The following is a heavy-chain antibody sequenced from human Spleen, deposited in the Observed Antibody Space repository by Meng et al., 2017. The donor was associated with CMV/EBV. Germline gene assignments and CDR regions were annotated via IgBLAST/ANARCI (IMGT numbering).Heavy chain of an antibody. CDR1: GDSFLMYW. Sequence: GGSLRLSCKGSGDSFLMYWIVWVRQMPGKGLEWMGVIYPGDSDTRYSPSFQGQVTVSADMSINTAYLQWSSLKASDTAMYYCARQLSEGNWFDPWGQGTLVTVSS. CDR2: IYPGDSDT. D-gene: IGHD1-26*01. J-gene: IGHJ5*02. V-gene: IGHV5-51*01. CDR3: ARQLSEGNWFDP.